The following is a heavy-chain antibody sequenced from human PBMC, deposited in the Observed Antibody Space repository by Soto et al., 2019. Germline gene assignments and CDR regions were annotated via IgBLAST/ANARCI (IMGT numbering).Heavy chain of an antibody. CDR1: GGSVSSGSYY. V-gene: IGHV4-61*01. Sequence: QVQLQESGPGLVKPSETLSLTCTVSGGSVSSGSYYWSWIRQPPGKGLEWIGCIYYSGSTNYNPSLKSRVTISVDTSKNQFSLKLSSVTAADTAVYYCARADTYYYDSSGFIWGQGTMVTVSS. CDR2: IYYSGST. D-gene: IGHD3-22*01. CDR3: ARADTYYYDSSGFI. J-gene: IGHJ3*02.